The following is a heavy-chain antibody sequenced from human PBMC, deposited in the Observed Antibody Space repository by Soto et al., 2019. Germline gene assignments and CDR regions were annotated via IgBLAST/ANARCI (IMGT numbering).Heavy chain of an antibody. Sequence: QGQLVPSGAEVRKPGASVTVSCEASVYTFTSYDIYWVRQATGQAREWTGWRNPNTGNSGYAQKIQGRGTMTSATAISTAQVELSSLRSEDTAVYYCARRAETNGWNGFGADKYYFDFWGQGTLVTVSS. CDR1: VYTFTSYD. J-gene: IGHJ4*02. D-gene: IGHD1-1*01. V-gene: IGHV1-8*01. CDR3: ARRAETNGWNGFGADKYYFDF. CDR2: RNPNTGNS.